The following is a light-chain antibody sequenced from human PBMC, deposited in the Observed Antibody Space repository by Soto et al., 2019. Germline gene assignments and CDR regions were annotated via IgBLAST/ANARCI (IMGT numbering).Light chain of an antibody. V-gene: IGLV2-8*01. Sequence: QSALTQPPSASGSPGQSVTISCTGTSSDVGAYDYVSWYQQHPGKAPKLMIYEINKRPSGVPDRFSGSKSGNTASLTVSGLQAEDEADYYCQSCDSSLSGSGVFGSGTKVTVL. CDR1: SSDVGAYDY. J-gene: IGLJ1*01. CDR3: QSCDSSLSGSGV. CDR2: EIN.